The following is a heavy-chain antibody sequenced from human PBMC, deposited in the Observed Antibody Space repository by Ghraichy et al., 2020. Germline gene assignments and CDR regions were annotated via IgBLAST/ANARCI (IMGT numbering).Heavy chain of an antibody. V-gene: IGHV3-23*01. J-gene: IGHJ6*02. CDR2: ISGSGGST. D-gene: IGHD2-2*01. CDR3: AKGKGYCSSTSCYRYYYYGMDV. Sequence: GGSLRLSCAASGFTFSSYAMSWVRQAPGKGLEWVSAISGSGGSTYYADSVKGRFTISRDNSKNTLYLQMNSLRAEDTAVYYCAKGKGYCSSTSCYRYYYYGMDVWGQGTTVTVSS. CDR1: GFTFSSYA.